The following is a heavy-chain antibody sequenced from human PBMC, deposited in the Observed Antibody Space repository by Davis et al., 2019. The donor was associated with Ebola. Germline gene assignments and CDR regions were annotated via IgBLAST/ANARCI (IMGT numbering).Heavy chain of an antibody. CDR3: AKVSFRFWDI. J-gene: IGHJ4*02. V-gene: IGHV3-23*01. CDR1: GFTFSTHA. Sequence: GESLKISCAASGFTFSTHAMSWVRQAPGKGLEWVSSISGSGDSTYYADSVKGRFTISRDNVQNTLDFQMNSLRADDTAVYYCAKVSFRFWDIWGQGVLVTVSS. CDR2: ISGSGDST. D-gene: IGHD3-16*01.